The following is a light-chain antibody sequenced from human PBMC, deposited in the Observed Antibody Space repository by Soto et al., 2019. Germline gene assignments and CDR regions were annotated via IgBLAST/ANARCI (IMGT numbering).Light chain of an antibody. V-gene: IGKV1-5*03. J-gene: IGKJ1*01. CDR2: KAS. Sequence: DIQMTQSPSPLSASVGDRVTITCRASQRISSWLAWYQQKPGKAPKLLIYKASSLESGVPSRFSGSGSGTEFTLTISSLQPDDFATYYCQQHQSYSTFGQGTKVDIK. CDR3: QQHQSYST. CDR1: QRISSW.